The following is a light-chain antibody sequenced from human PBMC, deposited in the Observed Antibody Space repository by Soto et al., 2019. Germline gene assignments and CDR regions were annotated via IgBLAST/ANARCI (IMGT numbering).Light chain of an antibody. J-gene: IGKJ4*01. CDR1: QSVSSY. Sequence: EIVLTQSPATLSLSPVERATLSCMASQSVSSYLAWFQQKPGQAPRLLIYDASNRATGIPARFSGSGSGTDFTLTISSLEPEDFAVYFCQHRAGWPPALTFGGGTKVDIK. V-gene: IGKV3-11*01. CDR3: QHRAGWPPALT. CDR2: DAS.